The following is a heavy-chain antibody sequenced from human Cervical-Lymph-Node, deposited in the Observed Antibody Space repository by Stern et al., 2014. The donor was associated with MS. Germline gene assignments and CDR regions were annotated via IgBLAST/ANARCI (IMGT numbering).Heavy chain of an antibody. CDR1: PGSISSYY. J-gene: IGHJ4*02. D-gene: IGHD5-18*01. V-gene: IGHV4-59*01. Sequence: VQLVQSGPGLVTPSETLSLTCTVSPGSISSYYWSSIRPPPGKGLEWIGYIYYSGSANYNPALKSRVTISVDTSKNQFSLKLSSVTAADTAVYYCASALRGNIYGPFDYWGQGTLVTVSS. CDR3: ASALRGNIYGPFDY. CDR2: IYYSGSA.